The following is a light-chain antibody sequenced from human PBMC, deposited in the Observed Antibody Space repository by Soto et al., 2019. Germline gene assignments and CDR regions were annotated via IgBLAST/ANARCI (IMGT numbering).Light chain of an antibody. CDR3: ATWESSLSAGWV. Sequence: QSVLTQPPSVSAAPGQKVTISCSGSSSNIGNDYVSWYQQLPGTAPKLLIYDNNERPSGIPDRFSGSKSGSSATLAITGLQTGDEADYYCATWESSLSAGWVFGGGTKLTVL. V-gene: IGLV1-51*01. J-gene: IGLJ2*01. CDR1: SSNIGNDY. CDR2: DNN.